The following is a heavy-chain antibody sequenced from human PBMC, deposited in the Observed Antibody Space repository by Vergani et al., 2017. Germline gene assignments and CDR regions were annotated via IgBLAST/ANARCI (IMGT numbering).Heavy chain of an antibody. CDR2: IIPIFGTA. J-gene: IGHJ6*02. CDR3: ARRARITMVRGPRPYYYGMDV. CDR1: GGTFSSYA. V-gene: IGHV1-69*01. D-gene: IGHD3-10*01. Sequence: QVQLVQSGAEVKKPGSSVKVSCKASGGTFSSYAISWVRQAPGQGLEWMGGIIPIFGTANYAQKFQGRVTITADESTSTAYMELSSLRSEDTAVYYCARRARITMVRGPRPYYYGMDVWGQGTTVTVSS.